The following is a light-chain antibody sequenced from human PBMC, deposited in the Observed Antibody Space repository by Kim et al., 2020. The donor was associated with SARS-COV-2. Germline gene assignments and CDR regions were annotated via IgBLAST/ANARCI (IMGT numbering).Light chain of an antibody. Sequence: SSELTQDPAVSVALGQTVRITCQGDSLRSYYASWYQQKPGQAPVLVIYGKNNRPSGIPDRFSGSSSGNTASWTITGAQAEDEADYYCNSRDSSGNHQVFG. CDR1: SLRSYY. J-gene: IGLJ3*02. CDR2: GKN. CDR3: NSRDSSGNHQV. V-gene: IGLV3-19*01.